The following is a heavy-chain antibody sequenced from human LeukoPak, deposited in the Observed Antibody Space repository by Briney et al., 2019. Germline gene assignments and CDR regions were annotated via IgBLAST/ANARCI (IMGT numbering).Heavy chain of an antibody. V-gene: IGHV3-23*01. CDR2: ISGSGVST. D-gene: IGHD3-9*01. Sequence: GGSLRLSCAASGFTFTSYAMSCVRQAPGKGLEWVSGISGSGVSTYYADSVKGRFTISRDNSKNTLYLQMNSLRAEDTAVYYCAKAIGDNGYYNWGFHYWGQGTLVTVSS. J-gene: IGHJ4*02. CDR3: AKAIGDNGYYNWGFHY. CDR1: GFTFTSYA.